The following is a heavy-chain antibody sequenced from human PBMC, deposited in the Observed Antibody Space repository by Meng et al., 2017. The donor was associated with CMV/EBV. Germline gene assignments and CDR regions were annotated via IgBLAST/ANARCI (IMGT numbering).Heavy chain of an antibody. D-gene: IGHD5-12*01. J-gene: IGHJ4*02. CDR2: INHSGST. V-gene: IGHV4-34*01. CDR3: ARGRRLRPFDY. CDR1: GGSFSGYY. Sequence: SLTCAVYGGSFSGYYWSWIRQPPGKGLEWIGEINHSGSTNYNPSLKSRVTISVDTSKNQFSLKLSSVTAADTAVYYCARGRRLRPFDYWGQGTLVTSPQ.